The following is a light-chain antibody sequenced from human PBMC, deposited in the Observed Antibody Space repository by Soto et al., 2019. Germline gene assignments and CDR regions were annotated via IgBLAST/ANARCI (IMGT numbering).Light chain of an antibody. Sequence: EIVLTHSPDTLSSSPGERATLSCSASQSIRSGRLAWYQQKPGQAPRLLIYDASNRATGIPARFSGSGSGTDFTLTISSLEPEDFAVYYCQQRSNWPPITFGQGTRLEIK. CDR3: QQRSNWPPIT. V-gene: IGKV3-11*01. CDR1: QSIRSGR. J-gene: IGKJ5*01. CDR2: DAS.